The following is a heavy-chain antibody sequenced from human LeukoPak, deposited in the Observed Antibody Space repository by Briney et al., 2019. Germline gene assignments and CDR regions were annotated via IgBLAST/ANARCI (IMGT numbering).Heavy chain of an antibody. Sequence: SVKVSCKASGGTFSSYAISWVRQAPGQGLEWMGGIIPIFGTANYARKFQGRVTITTDESTSTAYMELSSLRSEDTAVYYCARSPDVHMVLYSYGYYYYYMDVWGKGTTVTVSS. J-gene: IGHJ6*03. CDR1: GGTFSSYA. CDR2: IIPIFGTA. V-gene: IGHV1-69*05. D-gene: IGHD5-18*01. CDR3: ARSPDVHMVLYSYGYYYYYMDV.